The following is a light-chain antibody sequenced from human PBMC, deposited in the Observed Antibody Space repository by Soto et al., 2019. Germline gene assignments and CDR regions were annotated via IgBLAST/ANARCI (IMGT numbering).Light chain of an antibody. V-gene: IGKV3-15*01. CDR1: QSVGLA. CDR3: QHYGGSPQT. CDR2: GAS. J-gene: IGKJ1*01. Sequence: EIVLTQSPVTLSLSPGERATLSCRASQSVGLAIAWYQHKPGQAPRLLIYGASTRATGIPARFSGSGSGTEFTLTISSLQSEDFAVYYCQHYGGSPQTFGQGTKVDIK.